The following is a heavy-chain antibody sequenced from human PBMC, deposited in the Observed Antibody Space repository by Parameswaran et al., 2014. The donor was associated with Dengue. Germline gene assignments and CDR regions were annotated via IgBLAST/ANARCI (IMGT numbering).Heavy chain of an antibody. D-gene: IGHD3-3*01. Sequence: VRQAPGKGLEWIGTIYFSGSTYYNPSLKSRVTISVDTSKNQFSLKLSSVTAADTAVYYCARLPITIFPPDVWGQGTTVTVSS. CDR2: IYFSGST. CDR3: ARLPITIFPPDV. V-gene: IGHV4-39*01. J-gene: IGHJ6*02.